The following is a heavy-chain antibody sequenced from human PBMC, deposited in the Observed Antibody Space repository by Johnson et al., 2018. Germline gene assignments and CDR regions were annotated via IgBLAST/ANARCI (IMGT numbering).Heavy chain of an antibody. CDR1: GFTVSSDH. V-gene: IGHV3-66*02. Sequence: VQLVEAGGGLVQDGGSLILSCAASGFTVSSDHMSWVRQAPGKGLEWVSIIYSGGSTYYTDSVKGRFTISRDNSKKTRYLQMNSLRAEDTAVYYCARGTMIIVFTTNHGWGAFDVWGQGAMVTVSS. J-gene: IGHJ3*01. CDR3: ARGTMIIVFTTNHGWGAFDV. CDR2: IYSGGST. D-gene: IGHD3-22*01.